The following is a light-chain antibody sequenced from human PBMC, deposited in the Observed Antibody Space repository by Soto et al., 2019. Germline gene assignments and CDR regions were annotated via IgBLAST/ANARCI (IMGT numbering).Light chain of an antibody. J-gene: IGKJ2*01. CDR1: QSISSY. V-gene: IGKV1-39*01. Sequence: DIQMTQSPSSLSASVGDRVTITCRASQSISSYLNWYQQKPGKAPKLLISAASSLQSGVPSRSSGSGSGTDFTLTISSLQPEDFATYYCQQSYSTPRTFGQGTKLEIK. CDR2: AAS. CDR3: QQSYSTPRT.